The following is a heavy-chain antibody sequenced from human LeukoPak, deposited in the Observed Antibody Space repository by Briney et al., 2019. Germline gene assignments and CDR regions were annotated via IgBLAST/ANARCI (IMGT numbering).Heavy chain of an antibody. J-gene: IGHJ5*02. Sequence: GGSLRLSCAASGFTLSSYAMGWVRQAPGKGLEWVSAISGSGGSTYYADSVKGRFTISRDNSKNTLYLQMNSLRAEDTAVYYCAKGGSLVQSLFDPWGQGTLVTVSS. D-gene: IGHD3-16*01. CDR2: ISGSGGST. V-gene: IGHV3-23*01. CDR1: GFTLSSYA. CDR3: AKGGSLVQSLFDP.